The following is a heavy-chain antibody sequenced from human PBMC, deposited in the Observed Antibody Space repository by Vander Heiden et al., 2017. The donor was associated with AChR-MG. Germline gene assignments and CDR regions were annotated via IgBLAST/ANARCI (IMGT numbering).Heavy chain of an antibody. V-gene: IGHV5-51*01. Sequence: EVQLVQSGAEVKKPGESLKISCKGSGYSFPSYWIGWVRQMPGKGLEWMGIIYPGDSDTRYSPSFQGQVTISADKSISTAYLQWSSLKASDTAMYYCARQRGITMVQGVIITDAFDIWGQGTMVTVSS. J-gene: IGHJ3*02. CDR1: GYSFPSYW. CDR2: IYPGDSDT. D-gene: IGHD3-10*01. CDR3: ARQRGITMVQGVIITDAFDI.